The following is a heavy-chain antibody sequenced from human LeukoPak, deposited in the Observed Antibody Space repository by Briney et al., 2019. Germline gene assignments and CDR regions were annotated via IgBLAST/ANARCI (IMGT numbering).Heavy chain of an antibody. D-gene: IGHD6-6*01. Sequence: SETLSLTCTVSGGSISSSSYYWGWIRQPPGKGLEWIGSIYYSGSTYYNPSLKSRVTISVDTSKNQFSLKLSSVTAADTAVYYCARVSIAARLDFDYWGQGTLVTVSS. V-gene: IGHV4-39*07. CDR1: GGSISSSSYY. J-gene: IGHJ4*02. CDR3: ARVSIAARLDFDY. CDR2: IYYSGST.